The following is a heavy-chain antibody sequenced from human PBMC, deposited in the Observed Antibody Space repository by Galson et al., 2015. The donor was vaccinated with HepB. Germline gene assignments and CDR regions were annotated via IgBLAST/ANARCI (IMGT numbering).Heavy chain of an antibody. CDR2: IDPSDSYT. CDR1: GYSFTSYW. CDR3: ARIGQDNYGSYYSYVMDV. Sequence: QSGAEVKKPGESLRISCTGSGYSFTSYWISWVRQMPGKGLEWMGRIDPSDSYTNYSPSFQGHVTISADKSISTAYLQWSSLKASDTAMYYCARIGQDNYGSYYSYVMDVLVQGTTVTVSS. D-gene: IGHD4-11*01. V-gene: IGHV5-10-1*01. J-gene: IGHJ6*02.